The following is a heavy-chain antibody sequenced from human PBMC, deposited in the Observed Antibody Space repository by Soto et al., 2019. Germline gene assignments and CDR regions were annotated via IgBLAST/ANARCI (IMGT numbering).Heavy chain of an antibody. CDR3: ARSQVSSTSLEIYYYYYYGMDV. CDR1: GGTFSSYA. V-gene: IGHV1-69*01. Sequence: QVQLVQSGAEVKKPGSSVKVSCKASGGTFSSYAISWVRQAPGQGLEWMGGIIPISGTANYAQKFQGRVTITADEATCTAYMELRSLRSEDTAVYYCARSQVSSTSLEIYYYYYYGMDVWGQGTTVTVSS. CDR2: IIPISGTA. D-gene: IGHD2-2*01. J-gene: IGHJ6*02.